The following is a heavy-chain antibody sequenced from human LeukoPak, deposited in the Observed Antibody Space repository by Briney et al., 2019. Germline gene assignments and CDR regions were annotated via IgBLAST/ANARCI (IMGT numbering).Heavy chain of an antibody. CDR2: INPNGGGT. CDR1: GYTFTGYY. CDR3: ARDSGDGYKRNPIDY. V-gene: IGHV1-2*06. J-gene: IGHJ4*02. D-gene: IGHD5-24*01. Sequence: ASVKVSCKASGYTFTGYYMHWVRQAPGQGPEWMGRINPNGGGTNYAQKFQGRVTMTRDTSISTAYMELSRLRSDDTAVYYCARDSGDGYKRNPIDYWGQGTLVTVSS.